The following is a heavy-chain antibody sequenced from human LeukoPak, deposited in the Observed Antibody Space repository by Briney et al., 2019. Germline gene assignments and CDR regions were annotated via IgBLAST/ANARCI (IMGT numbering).Heavy chain of an antibody. J-gene: IGHJ4*02. CDR3: ATRVRGVTAYDY. Sequence: ASVKVSCKASGYTFTSYGISWVRQAPGQGLGWMGWISAYNGNTNYAQKLQGRVTMTTDTSTSTAYMELRSLRSDDTAVYYCATRVRGVTAYDYWGQGTLVTVSS. D-gene: IGHD3-10*01. CDR2: ISAYNGNT. CDR1: GYTFTSYG. V-gene: IGHV1-18*01.